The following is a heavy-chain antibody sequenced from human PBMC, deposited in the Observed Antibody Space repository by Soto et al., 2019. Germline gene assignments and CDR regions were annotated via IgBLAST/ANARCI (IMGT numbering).Heavy chain of an antibody. CDR1: GGSSSSYH. CDR3: AREGVAATGTWWFDP. CDR2: LYTNGST. J-gene: IGHJ5*02. Sequence: ETLSLTCTVSGGSSSSYHWSWIRQPAGQGLEWIGRLYTNGSTNYNPSLKSRVTMSVDTSKNQFSLKVSSVTAAETAVYYCAREGVAATGTWWFDPWGQGTLVTVS. V-gene: IGHV4-4*07. D-gene: IGHD6-13*01.